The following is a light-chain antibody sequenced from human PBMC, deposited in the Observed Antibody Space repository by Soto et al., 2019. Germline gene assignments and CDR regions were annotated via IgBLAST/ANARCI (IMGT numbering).Light chain of an antibody. CDR3: CSDAGTSTYV. V-gene: IGLV2-23*02. Sequence: QSALTQPASVSGSPGQSITISCTRTSSDVGSFNFVSWYQQHPGKAPKVMIYEVSKRPSGVSDRFSGSKSDNTASLTISGLLAEDEADYYCCSDAGTSTYVFGSGTKLTVL. CDR1: SSDVGSFNF. CDR2: EVS. J-gene: IGLJ1*01.